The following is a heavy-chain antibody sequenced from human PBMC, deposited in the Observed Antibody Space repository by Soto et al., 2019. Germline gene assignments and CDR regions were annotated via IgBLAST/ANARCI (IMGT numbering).Heavy chain of an antibody. J-gene: IGHJ4*02. CDR2: IYYSGST. Sequence: PSETLSLTCTVSGGSISSGGYYWSWIRHHPGKGLEWIGYIYYSGSTYYNPSLKSRVTISVDTSKNQFSLKLSSVTAADTAVYYCAREGPKITGTTLSYFDYWGQGTLVTVSS. CDR1: GGSISSGGYY. V-gene: IGHV4-31*03. D-gene: IGHD1-7*01. CDR3: AREGPKITGTTLSYFDY.